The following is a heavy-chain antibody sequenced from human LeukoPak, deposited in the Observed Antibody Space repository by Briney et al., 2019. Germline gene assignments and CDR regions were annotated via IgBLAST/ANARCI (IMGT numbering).Heavy chain of an antibody. D-gene: IGHD5-24*01. CDR3: ARDERDGYNYSFDY. Sequence: PSETLSLTFTVSGGSISSYYWSWIRQPAGKGLEWIGRIYTSGSTNYNPSLKSRVTMSVDTSKNQFSLKLSSVTAADTAVYYCARDERDGYNYSFDYWGQGTLVAVSS. CDR2: IYTSGST. J-gene: IGHJ4*02. CDR1: GGSISSYY. V-gene: IGHV4-4*07.